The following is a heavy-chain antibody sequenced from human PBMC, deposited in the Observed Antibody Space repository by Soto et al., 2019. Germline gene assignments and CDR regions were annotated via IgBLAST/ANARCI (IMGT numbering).Heavy chain of an antibody. Sequence: QVQLVQSGAEVKKPGASVKVSCKASGYTFNTYAITWVRQAPGQGLEWMGWISGYNGNTNYAQTLQGRGTMTTDTSTSTAYLELRSLRSDDTAVYYFARTVEYDSIPYYYADFWGQGTLVTVSS. V-gene: IGHV1-18*01. CDR2: ISGYNGNT. CDR1: GYTFNTYA. D-gene: IGHD2-21*01. CDR3: ARTVEYDSIPYYYADF. J-gene: IGHJ4*01.